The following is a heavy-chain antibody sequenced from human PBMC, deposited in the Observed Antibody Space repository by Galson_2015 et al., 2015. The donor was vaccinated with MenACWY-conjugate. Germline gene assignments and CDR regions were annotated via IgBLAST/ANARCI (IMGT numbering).Heavy chain of an antibody. V-gene: IGHV4-39*01. CDR1: GGSISSRSYF. CDR3: ARKPTVAVHYYYFDN. CDR2: IYYSGIT. D-gene: IGHD6-19*01. Sequence: SETLSLTCTVSGGSISSRSYFWGWLRQPPGEGQERIASIYYSGITHYNPSLRVRLTISTDTSKNQSSLRLSAVTASDTAVYFCARKPTVAVHYYYFDNWVQGALVTVSS. J-gene: IGHJ4*02.